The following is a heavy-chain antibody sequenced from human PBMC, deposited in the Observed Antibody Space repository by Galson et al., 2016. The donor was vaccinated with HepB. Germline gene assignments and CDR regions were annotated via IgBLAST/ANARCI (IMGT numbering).Heavy chain of an antibody. Sequence: LRLSCAASGFTFSDYYMSWIRQPPGKGLEWIGNVNYAGNTYYNPSLKSRVTITVDTTKNQFALKVNSLTAADTAVYYCARQKRYCSSTRCYNDYFGMDLWGQGTTVTVSS. D-gene: IGHD2-2*02. V-gene: IGHV4-34*01. CDR3: ARQKRYCSSTRCYNDYFGMDL. CDR2: VNYAGNT. CDR1: GFTFSDYY. J-gene: IGHJ6*02.